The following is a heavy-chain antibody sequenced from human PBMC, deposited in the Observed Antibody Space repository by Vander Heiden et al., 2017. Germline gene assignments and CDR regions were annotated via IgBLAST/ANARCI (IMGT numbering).Heavy chain of an antibody. CDR3: AREGSGSYYTSWFDP. V-gene: IGHV1-69*01. CDR2: IIPIFGTA. J-gene: IGHJ5*02. D-gene: IGHD3-10*01. Sequence: QAQLVQSGAEVKKHGSSVKVSCKASGGTLISSAISWVRQAAGQGLEWMVGIIPIFGTANYAQKCQGRVTITADESTSTAYMELSSLRSEDTAVYYCAREGSGSYYTSWFDPWGQGTLVTVSS. CDR1: GGTLISSA.